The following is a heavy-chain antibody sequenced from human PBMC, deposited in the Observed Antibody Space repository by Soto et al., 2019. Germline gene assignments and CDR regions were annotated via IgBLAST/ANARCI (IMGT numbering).Heavy chain of an antibody. CDR2: IYYSGST. V-gene: IGHV4-39*01. D-gene: IGHD6-19*01. CDR3: ARFIAVAGLFDY. Sequence: SETLSLTCTVSGGSISSSSYYWGWIRQPPGKGLEWIGSIYYSGSTYYNPSLKSRVTISVDTSKNQFSLKLSSVAATDTAVYYCARFIAVAGLFDYWGQGTLVIVSS. CDR1: GGSISSSSYY. J-gene: IGHJ4*02.